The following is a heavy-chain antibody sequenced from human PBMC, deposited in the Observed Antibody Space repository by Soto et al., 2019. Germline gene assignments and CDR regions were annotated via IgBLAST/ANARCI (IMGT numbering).Heavy chain of an antibody. Sequence: SLRLSCVASGFTFHYYGMHWVRPAPGKGLEWVAVISYDGSNKYYADSVKGRFTISRDNSKNTLYLQMNSLRAEDTAVYYCAKDHRSGWYSFFDYCGQGTLVTVSS. CDR1: GFTFHYYG. V-gene: IGHV3-30*18. CDR3: AKDHRSGWYSFFDY. J-gene: IGHJ4*02. D-gene: IGHD6-19*01. CDR2: ISYDGSNK.